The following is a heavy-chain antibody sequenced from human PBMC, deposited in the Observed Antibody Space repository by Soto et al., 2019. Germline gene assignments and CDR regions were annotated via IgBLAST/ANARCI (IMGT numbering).Heavy chain of an antibody. J-gene: IGHJ6*02. CDR1: GGSISSYY. CDR3: ARALSRKAFPSGFYYFGMDV. V-gene: IGHV4-59*12. Sequence: SETLSLTCTVSGGSISSYYWSWIRQPPGKGLDWIGYIYYSGNTYYNPSLKSRVTISVDTSKNQFSLKLSSVTAADTAVYFCARALSRKAFPSGFYYFGMDVWGQGTTVTVSS. CDR2: IYYSGNT.